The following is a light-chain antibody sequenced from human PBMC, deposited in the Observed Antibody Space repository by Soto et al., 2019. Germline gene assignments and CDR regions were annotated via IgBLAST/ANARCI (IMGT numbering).Light chain of an antibody. J-gene: IGKJ1*01. CDR2: WAS. Sequence: IVMTQSPDSLAVSLGERATINCKSSQTVLYQSNNKNYLAWYQQKPGQSPKLLFRWASTRESGVPERFSGSGSGTDFTLTISSLQAEDVAVYYCQQYYTTPWTFGQGTKVEVK. CDR3: QQYYTTPWT. CDR1: QTVLYQSNNKNY. V-gene: IGKV4-1*01.